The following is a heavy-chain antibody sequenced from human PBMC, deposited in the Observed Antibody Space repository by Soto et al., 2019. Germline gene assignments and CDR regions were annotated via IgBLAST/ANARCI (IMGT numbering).Heavy chain of an antibody. V-gene: IGHV4-4*07. D-gene: IGHD6-19*01. J-gene: IGHJ4*02. CDR2: IYTSGST. CDR1: GGSISSYY. CDR3: ARESLPGIAVAGRFDY. Sequence: SETLSLTCTVSGGSISSYYWIWIGQPAGKGLEWIGRIYTSGSTNYNPSLKSRVTMSVDTSKNQFSLKLSSVTAADTAVYYCARESLPGIAVAGRFDYWGQGTLVTVSS.